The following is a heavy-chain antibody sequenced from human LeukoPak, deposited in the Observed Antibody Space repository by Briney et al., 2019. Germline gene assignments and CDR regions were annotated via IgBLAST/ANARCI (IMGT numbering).Heavy chain of an antibody. J-gene: IGHJ4*02. CDR3: AREETTRSLRAFDC. V-gene: IGHV4-4*07. Sequence: SETLSLTCTVSNGSVGSNFWTYMRQPAGQGLEWIGRIHTSGTTNYNPSLKSRVTMSVDTSKNQFFLELSSVTAADTAVYYCAREETTRSLRAFDCWGQGTLVTVSS. D-gene: IGHD5-12*01. CDR1: NGSVGSNF. CDR2: IHTSGTT.